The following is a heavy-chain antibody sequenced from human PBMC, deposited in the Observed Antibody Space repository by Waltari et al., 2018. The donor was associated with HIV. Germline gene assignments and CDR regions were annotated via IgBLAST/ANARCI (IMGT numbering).Heavy chain of an antibody. V-gene: IGHV3-30-3*01. CDR2: ISYDGSNK. J-gene: IGHJ4*02. Sequence: QVQLVESGGGVVQPGRSLRLSCAASGFTFSSYAMHWVRQAPGKGLEWVAVISYDGSNKYCADSVKGRFTISRDNSKNTLYLQMNSLRAEDTAVYYCARDPYYYDSSGYLCYFDYWGQGTLVTVSS. CDR1: GFTFSSYA. D-gene: IGHD3-22*01. CDR3: ARDPYYYDSSGYLCYFDY.